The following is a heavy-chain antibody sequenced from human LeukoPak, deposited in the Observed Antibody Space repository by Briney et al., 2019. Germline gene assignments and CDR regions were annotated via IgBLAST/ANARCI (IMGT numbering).Heavy chain of an antibody. J-gene: IGHJ4*02. V-gene: IGHV1-2*02. CDR3: ARHPNLDH. CDR1: GYTFTGYY. CDR2: IDPNSGGT. Sequence: ASVKVSCKASGYTFTGYYLHWVRQAPGQGLEWMGWIDPNSGGTSYAQKFQGRVTMTRDTSISTAYMELSSLRSDDTAVYYRARHPNLDHWGQGTLVTVSS.